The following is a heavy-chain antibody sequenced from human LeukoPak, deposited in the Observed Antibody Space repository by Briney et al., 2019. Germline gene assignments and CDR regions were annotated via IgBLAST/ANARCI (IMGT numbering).Heavy chain of an antibody. D-gene: IGHD3-3*01. Sequence: PWGAPRLSCAASGFTFSDYGIHWVRQAPGKGLEWVAITWYDGSIEYYADSVKGRFTISRDNSKNMVYLQMNSLRAEDTAVYYCARWSFDYWGQGTLVTVSS. V-gene: IGHV3-33*01. CDR2: TWYDGSIE. J-gene: IGHJ4*02. CDR3: ARWSFDY. CDR1: GFTFSDYG.